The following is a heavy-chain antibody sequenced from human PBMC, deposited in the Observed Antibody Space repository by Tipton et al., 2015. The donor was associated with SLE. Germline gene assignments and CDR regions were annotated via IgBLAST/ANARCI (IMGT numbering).Heavy chain of an antibody. J-gene: IGHJ6*02. V-gene: IGHV3-23*01. CDR1: GFTFSSYA. D-gene: IGHD2-15*01. CDR3: ARVIAAPPYGLDV. Sequence: SLRLSCAASGFTFSSYAMHWVRQAPGKGLEWVSFISGSGSGTHYADSVKGRFTISRDNSKNTLYLQMNSLRAEDTSVYYCARVIAAPPYGLDVWGQGTTVTVSS. CDR2: ISGSGSGT.